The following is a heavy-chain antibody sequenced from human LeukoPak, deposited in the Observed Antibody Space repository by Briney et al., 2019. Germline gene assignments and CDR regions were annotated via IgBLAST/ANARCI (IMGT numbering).Heavy chain of an antibody. V-gene: IGHV3-48*03. CDR1: GFTFSSYE. J-gene: IGHJ4*02. Sequence: GGSLRLPCAASGFTFSSYEMNWVRQAPGKGLEWVSYISSSGSTIYYADSVKGRFTISRDNAKNSLYLQMNSLRAEDTAVYYCARGGDWDNYFDYWGQGTLVTVSS. CDR2: ISSSGSTI. CDR3: ARGGDWDNYFDY. D-gene: IGHD2-21*02.